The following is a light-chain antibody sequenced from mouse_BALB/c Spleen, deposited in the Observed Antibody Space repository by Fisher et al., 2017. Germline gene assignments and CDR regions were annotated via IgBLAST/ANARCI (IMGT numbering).Light chain of an antibody. CDR3: QQWSSNPPT. Sequence: IVITQTTALMSASPGEKVTMTCSASSSVSYMYWYQQKPRSSPKPWIYLTSNLASGVPARFSGSGSGTSYSLTISSMEAEDAATYYCQQWSSNPPTFGGGTKLEIK. CDR2: LTS. V-gene: IGKV4-68*01. CDR1: SSVSY. J-gene: IGKJ2*01.